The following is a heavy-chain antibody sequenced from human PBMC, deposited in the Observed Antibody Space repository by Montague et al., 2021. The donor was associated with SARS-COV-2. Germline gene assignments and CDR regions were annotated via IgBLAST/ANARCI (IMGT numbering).Heavy chain of an antibody. CDR2: INHSGNT. V-gene: IGHV4-34*01. CDR1: GGSLSGYY. CDR3: ARGADYDFWSGYLRYKWFDP. D-gene: IGHD3-3*01. J-gene: IGHJ5*02. Sequence: SETLSLPCAVYGGSLSGYYWAWIRQTPGKGLEWIGEINHSGNTNYNPSLKSRLTISVDTSKKQFSLKLSSVTTADTAVYYCARGADYDFWSGYLRYKWFDPWGLGTPVTVSS.